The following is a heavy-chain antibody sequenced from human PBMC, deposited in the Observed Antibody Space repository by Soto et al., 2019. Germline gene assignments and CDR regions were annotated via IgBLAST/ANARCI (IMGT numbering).Heavy chain of an antibody. Sequence: QVQLQQGGAGLLKPSETLSLTCAVYGGSFSGYYWSWIRQPPGKGLEWIGEIKHRGSTNYNPSLKSRVTISVDTSKNQFSLKLSSVTAADTAVYYCARLYGSRGPFDSWGQGTLVTVSS. CDR2: IKHRGST. CDR1: GGSFSGYY. D-gene: IGHD6-13*01. J-gene: IGHJ4*02. CDR3: ARLYGSRGPFDS. V-gene: IGHV4-34*01.